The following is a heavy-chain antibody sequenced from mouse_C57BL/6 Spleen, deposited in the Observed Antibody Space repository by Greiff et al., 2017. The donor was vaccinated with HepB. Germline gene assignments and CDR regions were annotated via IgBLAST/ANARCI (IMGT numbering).Heavy chain of an antibody. CDR2: INPSNGGT. CDR1: GYTFPSYW. V-gene: IGHV1-53*01. J-gene: IGHJ1*03. CDR3: ARGGSNYVYWYFDV. D-gene: IGHD2-5*01. Sequence: QVQLQQSGTELVKPGASVKLSCKASGYTFPSYWMHWVKQRPGQGLEWIGNINPSNGGTNYNEKFKSKATLTVDKSSSTAYMQLSSLTSEDSAVYYCARGGSNYVYWYFDVWGTGTTVTVSS.